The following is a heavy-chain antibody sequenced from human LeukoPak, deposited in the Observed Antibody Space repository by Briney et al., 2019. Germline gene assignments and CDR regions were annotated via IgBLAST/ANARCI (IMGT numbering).Heavy chain of an antibody. CDR1: GDTFSSYA. J-gene: IGHJ4*02. CDR2: IIPILGIA. V-gene: IGHV1-69*04. D-gene: IGHD7-27*01. CDR3: ARERSGDWGFHY. Sequence: GASVKVSCKASGDTFSSYAISWVRQAPGQGLEWMGRIIPILGIANYAQKFQGRVTITADKSTSTAYMELSSLRSEDTAVYYCARERSGDWGFHYWGQGTLVTVSS.